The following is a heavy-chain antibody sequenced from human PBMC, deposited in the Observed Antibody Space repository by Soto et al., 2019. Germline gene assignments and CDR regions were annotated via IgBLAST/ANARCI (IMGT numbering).Heavy chain of an antibody. CDR2: IYPGDSDT. CDR3: ARRNCSSTSCLNWFDP. J-gene: IGHJ5*02. Sequence: PGESLKISCKGSGYSFTSYWIGWVRQMPGKGLEWMGIIYPGDSDTRYSPSFQGQVTISADKSISTAYLQWSSLKAPDTAMYYCARRNCSSTSCLNWFDPWGQGTLVTVSS. V-gene: IGHV5-51*01. D-gene: IGHD2-2*01. CDR1: GYSFTSYW.